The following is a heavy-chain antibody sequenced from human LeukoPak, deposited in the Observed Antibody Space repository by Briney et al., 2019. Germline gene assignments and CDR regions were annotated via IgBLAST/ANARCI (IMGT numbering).Heavy chain of an antibody. D-gene: IGHD5-24*01. V-gene: IGHV3-48*01. J-gene: IGHJ4*02. Sequence: GGSLRLSCAASGFKFSDYSMNWVRQVPGKGLEWISYIGIDSGNTNYADSVKGRFTISGDKAKNSLYLQMNSLRVEDTAVYYCARDYKYAFDNWGQGALVTVSS. CDR1: GFKFSDYS. CDR2: IGIDSGNT. CDR3: ARDYKYAFDN.